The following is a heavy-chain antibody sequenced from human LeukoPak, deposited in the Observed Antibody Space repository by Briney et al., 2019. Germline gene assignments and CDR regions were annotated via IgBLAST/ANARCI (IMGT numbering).Heavy chain of an antibody. V-gene: IGHV4-34*01. Sequence: SETLSLTCAVYGGSFSGYYWSWIRQPPGKGLEWIGEINHSGSTNYNPSLKSRVTISVDTSKNQFSLKLSSVTAADTAVYYCARDYYYGMDVWGQGTTVTVSS. CDR1: GGSFSGYY. J-gene: IGHJ6*02. CDR2: INHSGST. CDR3: ARDYYYGMDV.